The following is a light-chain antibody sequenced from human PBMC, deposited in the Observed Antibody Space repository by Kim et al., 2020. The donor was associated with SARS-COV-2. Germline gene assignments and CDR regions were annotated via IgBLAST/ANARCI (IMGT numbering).Light chain of an antibody. V-gene: IGKV4-1*01. CDR2: WAS. Sequence: DIVMTQSPDSLAVSLGEGATINCKSSQSVLYSSNNKNYLAWYQQKPGQPPKLLIYWASTRESGVPDRFSGSGSGTDFTLTISSLQAEDVAVYYCQQYYNTPRTFGGGTKVDIK. CDR1: QSVLYSSNNKNY. CDR3: QQYYNTPRT. J-gene: IGKJ4*01.